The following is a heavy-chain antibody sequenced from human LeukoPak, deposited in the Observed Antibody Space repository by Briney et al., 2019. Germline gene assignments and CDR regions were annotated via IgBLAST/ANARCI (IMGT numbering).Heavy chain of an antibody. J-gene: IGHJ4*02. D-gene: IGHD5-12*01. Sequence: GGSLRLSCAASGFTFSSYSMNWVRQAPGKGLEWVSSISSSSSYIYYADSVKGQFTISRDNAKNSLYLQMNSLRAEDTAVYYCARDPGYSGYDYVPEISSGDYWGQGTLVTVSS. V-gene: IGHV3-21*01. CDR2: ISSSSSYI. CDR3: ARDPGYSGYDYVPEISSGDY. CDR1: GFTFSSYS.